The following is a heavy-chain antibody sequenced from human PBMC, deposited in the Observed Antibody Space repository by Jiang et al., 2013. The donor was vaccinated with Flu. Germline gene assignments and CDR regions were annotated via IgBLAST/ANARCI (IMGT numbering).Heavy chain of an antibody. J-gene: IGHJ3*02. D-gene: IGHD3-10*01. V-gene: IGHV5-51*01. CDR3: AGSIWFGDDAFDI. CDR2: IYPGNSKT. Sequence: WVRQMPGGGLEWMGIIYPGNSKTRYSPSFQGQVTISADKSISTAYLQWSSLKPSDTAMYYCAGSIWFGDDAFDIWGQGTMVTVSS.